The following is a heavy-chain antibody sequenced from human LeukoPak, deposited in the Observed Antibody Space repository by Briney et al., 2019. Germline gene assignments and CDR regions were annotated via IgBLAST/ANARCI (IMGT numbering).Heavy chain of an antibody. D-gene: IGHD4-11*01. V-gene: IGHV3-23*01. CDR2: ISGSGGNT. Sequence: GGSLRLSCEASGFTFSNYPMNWVRQAPGKGLEWVSTISGSGGNTYYADSVKGRFTISRDSSKNTLYLQMNSLRAEDTAVYSCAKGMTTITNWFDPWGQGTLVTASS. CDR1: GFTFSNYP. J-gene: IGHJ5*02. CDR3: AKGMTTITNWFDP.